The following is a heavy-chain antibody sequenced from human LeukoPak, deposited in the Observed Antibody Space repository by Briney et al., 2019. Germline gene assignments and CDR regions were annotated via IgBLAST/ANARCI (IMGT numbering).Heavy chain of an antibody. CDR3: ARVTVAAYSRWFDP. V-gene: IGHV7-4-1*02. CDR2: INTNTGNP. Sequence: ASVKVSCKASGYTFTSYAMNWVRQAPGQGLEWMGWINTNTGNPTYAQGFTGRFVFSLDTSASTAYLQISSLQAEDTAVYYCARVTVAAYSRWFDPWGQGTLVTVSS. CDR1: GYTFTSYA. D-gene: IGHD2-15*01. J-gene: IGHJ5*02.